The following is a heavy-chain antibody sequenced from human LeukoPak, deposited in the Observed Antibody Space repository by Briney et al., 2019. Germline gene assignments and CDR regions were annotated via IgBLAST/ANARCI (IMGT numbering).Heavy chain of an antibody. CDR1: EFTYG. V-gene: IGHV3-21*04. D-gene: IGHD4-23*01. CDR3: ARDYGDKL. Sequence: GGSLRLSCAASEFTYGMNWVRQAPGKGLECVSAISSSGSNTYYADSVKGRFTISRDNVKNSLYLQMNSLRAEDTAVYYCARDYGDKLWGQGTLVTVSS. J-gene: IGHJ4*02. CDR2: ISSSGSNT.